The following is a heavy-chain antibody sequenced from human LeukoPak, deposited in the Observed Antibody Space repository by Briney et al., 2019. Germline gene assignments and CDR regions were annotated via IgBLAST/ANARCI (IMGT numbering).Heavy chain of an antibody. J-gene: IGHJ4*02. Sequence: GGSLRLSCAASGFTFSSYSMNWVRQAPGKGLEWVSYISSSSSTIYYADSVKGRFTISRDNAKNSLYLQMNSLRAEDTAVYYCARGRGSSGWYFWYWGQGTLVTVSS. CDR2: ISSSSSTI. CDR1: GFTFSSYS. D-gene: IGHD6-19*01. V-gene: IGHV3-48*01. CDR3: ARGRGSSGWYFWY.